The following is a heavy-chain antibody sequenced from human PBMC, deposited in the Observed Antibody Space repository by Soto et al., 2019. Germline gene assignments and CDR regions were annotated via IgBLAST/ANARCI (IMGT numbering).Heavy chain of an antibody. D-gene: IGHD6-19*01. Sequence: GGSLRLSCAASGFTFSSYAMSWVRQAPGKGLEWVSTIYRDGSTYYADSVEGRFTISRDNSKNTLYLQMNSLRAEDTATYYCARGKGIGWYESSDYWGQGTLVTVSS. CDR2: IYRDGST. V-gene: IGHV3-23*05. CDR1: GFTFSSYA. J-gene: IGHJ4*02. CDR3: ARGKGIGWYESSDY.